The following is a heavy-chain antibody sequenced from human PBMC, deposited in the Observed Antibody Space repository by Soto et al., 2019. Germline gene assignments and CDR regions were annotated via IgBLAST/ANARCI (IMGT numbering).Heavy chain of an antibody. V-gene: IGHV3-72*01. CDR2: SRNKANSYTT. J-gene: IGHJ4*02. Sequence: EVQLVESGGGLVPPGGSLRLSCEVSGFTFSDRYMDWVRQAPGRGLDWVGRSRNKANSYTTEYATSVKGRFTVSRDDSKNLFFLQMNRLKTEDTAVYYCVRGYRGFAYWGQGALVTVSS. CDR3: VRGYRGFAY. CDR1: GFTFSDRY. D-gene: IGHD5-12*01.